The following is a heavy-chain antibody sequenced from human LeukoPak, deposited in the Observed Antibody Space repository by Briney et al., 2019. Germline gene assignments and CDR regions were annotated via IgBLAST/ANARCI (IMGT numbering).Heavy chain of an antibody. V-gene: IGHV3-48*04. CDR2: ISSSGSTI. CDR1: GFTFSTYS. CDR3: ARYKWNDGGLGFDS. D-gene: IGHD1-20*01. J-gene: IGHJ4*02. Sequence: AGGSLRLSCAASGFTFSTYSMNWVRQAPGKGLEWVSYISSSGSTIYYADSVKGRFAMSRDNAKNSLYLQMNSLRAEDTAVYYCARYKWNDGGLGFDSWGQGTLVTVSS.